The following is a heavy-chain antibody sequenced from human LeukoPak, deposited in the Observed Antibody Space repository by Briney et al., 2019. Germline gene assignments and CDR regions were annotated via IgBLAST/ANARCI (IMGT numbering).Heavy chain of an antibody. V-gene: IGHV3-23*01. Sequence: GGSLRLSCATSGFTFRNYGMAWVRQAPGKGLEWVSSIHTTGGKTFYADSVKGRFTISRDNSKNTVFLQMNSLRTDDTAVYYCGREQSGYYVHAFEPWGQGTLVTVSS. CDR1: GFTFRNYG. CDR3: GREQSGYYVHAFEP. D-gene: IGHD3-3*01. CDR2: IHTTGGKT. J-gene: IGHJ5*02.